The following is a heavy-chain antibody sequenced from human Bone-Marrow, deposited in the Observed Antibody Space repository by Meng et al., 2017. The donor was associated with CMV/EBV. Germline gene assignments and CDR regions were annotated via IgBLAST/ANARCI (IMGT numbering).Heavy chain of an antibody. V-gene: IGHV1-2*02. CDR3: ARRVASVVAGSLDY. CDR2: INPNSGGT. D-gene: IGHD2-15*01. Sequence: ASVKVSCKASGYTFTGYYMYWVRQAPGQGLEWMGWINPNSGGTNYAQKFQGRVTMTRDTSISTAYMERSRLRSDDTAVYYCARRVASVVAGSLDYWGQGNLVTVSS. J-gene: IGHJ4*02. CDR1: GYTFTGYY.